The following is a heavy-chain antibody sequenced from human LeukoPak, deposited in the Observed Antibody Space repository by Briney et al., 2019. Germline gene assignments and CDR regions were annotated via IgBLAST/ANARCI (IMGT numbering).Heavy chain of an antibody. CDR2: IRYDGSNK. Sequence: GGSLRLSCAASGFTFRSYAMHWVRQAPGKGLEWVAFIRYDGSNKDYADSVKGRFTISRDNSQSTLYLQMNSLRPEDTAVYYCAKVSLMYVILRPYSFDYWGQGTLVTVSS. V-gene: IGHV3-30*02. CDR1: GFTFRSYA. D-gene: IGHD3-9*01. CDR3: AKVSLMYVILRPYSFDY. J-gene: IGHJ4*02.